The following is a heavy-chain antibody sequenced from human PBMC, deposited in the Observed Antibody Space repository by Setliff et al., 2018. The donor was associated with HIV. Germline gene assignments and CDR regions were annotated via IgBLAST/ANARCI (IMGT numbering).Heavy chain of an antibody. V-gene: IGHV4-30-4*08. CDR2: IYYSGST. D-gene: IGHD3-10*01. Sequence: SETLSLTCTVSGGSISSGDYYWSWIRQPPGKGLEWIGYIYYSGSTYYNPSLKSRVTISVDTSKNQFSLKLSSVTAADTAVYYCARDGTMVRGADSHNWFDPWVQGTLVTVSS. CDR3: ARDGTMVRGADSHNWFDP. CDR1: GGSISSGDYY. J-gene: IGHJ5*02.